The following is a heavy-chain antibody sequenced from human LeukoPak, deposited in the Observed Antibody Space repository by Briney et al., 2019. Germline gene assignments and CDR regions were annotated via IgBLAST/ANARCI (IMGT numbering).Heavy chain of an antibody. J-gene: IGHJ4*02. Sequence: GESLRLSCAASGFIFSSYAMRWVRQAPGKGLEWVSAISGAGDNAYYVDSVKGRFTISRDNSKNTLYLQMNSLRADDTAVYYCAKDRSGVVVAATNYWGQGTLVTVSS. CDR1: GFIFSSYA. CDR2: ISGAGDNA. D-gene: IGHD2-15*01. CDR3: AKDRSGVVVAATNY. V-gene: IGHV3-23*01.